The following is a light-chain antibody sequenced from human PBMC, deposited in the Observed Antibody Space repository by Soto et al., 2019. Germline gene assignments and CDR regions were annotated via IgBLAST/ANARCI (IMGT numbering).Light chain of an antibody. V-gene: IGKV1-5*03. CDR2: EAS. Sequence: IQMTQSPSTLSASVGDRVTITCRASQSISNSLAWYQQKPGTAPKLLIYEASTLESGVPSRFSGSGSGTKFTLTISSLQPDDFATYYCLKYNGFSETFGQGTRVDIK. CDR3: LKYNGFSET. CDR1: QSISNS. J-gene: IGKJ1*01.